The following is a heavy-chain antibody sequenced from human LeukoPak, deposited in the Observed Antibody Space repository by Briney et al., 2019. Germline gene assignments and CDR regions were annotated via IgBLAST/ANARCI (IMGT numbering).Heavy chain of an antibody. CDR3: TREVHSGSSDY. J-gene: IGHJ4*02. V-gene: IGHV3-64*01. CDR1: GFTFSSFA. D-gene: IGHD1-26*01. CDR2: ISSDGGDT. Sequence: GGSLRLSCAASGFTFSSFAMHWVRQAPGKGLEYVSTISSDGGDTYYANSVKGRFTISRDNSKNTLYLQMGSLRADDMAVYYCTREVHSGSSDYWGQGTLVTVSS.